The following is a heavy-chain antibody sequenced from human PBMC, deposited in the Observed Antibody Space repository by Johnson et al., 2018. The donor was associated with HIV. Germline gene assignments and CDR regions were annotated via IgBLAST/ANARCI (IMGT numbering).Heavy chain of an antibody. CDR3: ARDYNTCYVFDI. Sequence: QVQLVESGGGVVQPGRSLRLSCAASGFTFSSYAMHWVRQAPGKGLEWVAVISYDGSNKYYADSVKGRFTISRDNSKNTLYLQMNSLRLEDTAVYYCARDYNTCYVFDIWGQGTMVTVSS. CDR2: ISYDGSNK. CDR1: GFTFSSYA. V-gene: IGHV3-30-3*01. J-gene: IGHJ3*02. D-gene: IGHD1-14*01.